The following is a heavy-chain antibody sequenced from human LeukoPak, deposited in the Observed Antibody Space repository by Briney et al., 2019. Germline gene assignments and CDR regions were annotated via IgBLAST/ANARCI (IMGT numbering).Heavy chain of an antibody. CDR2: INPNSGGT. D-gene: IGHD3-22*01. Sequence: ASVKVSCKASGYTFTRYYMHWVRQAPGQGLEWMGWINPNSGGTNYAQKFQGRVTMTRDTSISTDYMELRRLRSDDTAVYYCARLASVYDSSGYYWGDYWGQGTLVTVSS. J-gene: IGHJ4*02. CDR1: GYTFTRYY. CDR3: ARLASVYDSSGYYWGDY. V-gene: IGHV1-2*02.